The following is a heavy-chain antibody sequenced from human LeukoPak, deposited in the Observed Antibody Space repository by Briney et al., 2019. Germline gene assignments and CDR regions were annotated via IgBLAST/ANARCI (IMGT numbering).Heavy chain of an antibody. Sequence: NPSQTLSLTCAVSGGSISSGDYYWRWIRQPPGKGLEWIGYIYYSGSTYYNPSLKSRVTISVDTSKNQFSLKLSSVTAADTAVYYCARGYGSGYEVHINFDYWGQGTLVTVSS. D-gene: IGHD5-12*01. CDR1: GGSISSGDYY. CDR2: IYYSGST. J-gene: IGHJ4*02. CDR3: ARGYGSGYEVHINFDY. V-gene: IGHV4-30-4*01.